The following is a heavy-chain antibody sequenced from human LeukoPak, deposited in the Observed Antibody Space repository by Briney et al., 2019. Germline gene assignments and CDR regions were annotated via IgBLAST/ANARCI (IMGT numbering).Heavy chain of an antibody. CDR2: INPSGGST. J-gene: IGHJ4*02. V-gene: IGHV1-46*01. CDR3: ARDPEGPGYKSYFDY. Sequence: ASVKVSCKASGYTFTSYYMHWVRQAPGQGLEWMGIINPSGGSTSYAQKFQGRVTMTRDTSTSTVYMELSSLRSEDTAVYYCARDPEGPGYKSYFDYWGQGTLVTVSS. D-gene: IGHD1-14*01. CDR1: GYTFTSYY.